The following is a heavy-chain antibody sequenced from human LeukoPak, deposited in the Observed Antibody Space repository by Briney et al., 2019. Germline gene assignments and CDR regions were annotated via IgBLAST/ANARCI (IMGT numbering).Heavy chain of an antibody. CDR3: ARVRFLEWFFDAFDI. CDR1: GYTFTGYY. Sequence: ASVKVSCKASGYTFTGYYMHWVRQAPGQGLEWMGWINPNSGGTNYAQKFQGRVTMTRDTSISTAYMELSRLRSDDTAVNYCARVRFLEWFFDAFDIWGQGTMVTVSS. V-gene: IGHV1-2*02. D-gene: IGHD3-3*01. J-gene: IGHJ3*02. CDR2: INPNSGGT.